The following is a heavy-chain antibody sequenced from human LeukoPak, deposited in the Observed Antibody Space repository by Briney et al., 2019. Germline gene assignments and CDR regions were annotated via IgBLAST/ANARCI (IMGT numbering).Heavy chain of an antibody. CDR2: IIPIFGTA. J-gene: IGHJ4*02. V-gene: IGHV1-69*13. CDR1: GGTFSSYA. D-gene: IGHD6-13*01. CDR3: ARFSGYSTYGSFDY. Sequence: ASVKVSCKASGGTFSSYAISWVRQAPGQGLEWMGGIIPIFGTADYAQKFQGRVTITADESTSTAYMELSSLRSEDTAVYYCARFSGYSTYGSFDYWGQGTLVTVSS.